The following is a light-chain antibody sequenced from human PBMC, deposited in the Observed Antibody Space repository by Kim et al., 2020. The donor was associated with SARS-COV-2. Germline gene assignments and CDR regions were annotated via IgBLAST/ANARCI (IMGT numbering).Light chain of an antibody. V-gene: IGLV1-44*01. CDR3: AAWDDSLNGRWV. J-gene: IGLJ3*02. Sequence: QSVLTQQPSASGTPGQRVTISCSGSSSNIGSNTVNWYQQLPGTAPKLLIYSNNQRPSGVPYRFSGSKSGTSASLAISGLQSEDEADYYCAAWDDSLNGRWVFGGGTQLTVL. CDR2: SNN. CDR1: SSNIGSNT.